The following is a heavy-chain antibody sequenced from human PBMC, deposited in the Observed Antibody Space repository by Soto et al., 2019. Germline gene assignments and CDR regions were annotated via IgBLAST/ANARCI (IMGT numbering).Heavy chain of an antibody. V-gene: IGHV3-13*01. J-gene: IGHJ6*02. Sequence: GWSMRICSAASRLIVWSYDVHWVRQAPGKGLEWVSVITTTGDTYYAASVKGRFTISRENAENSLYLQMNSLRAEDAAVYYCARGDPLNYGSYPYWHYYGMDVWGRGTTVTVSS. CDR1: RLIVWSYD. D-gene: IGHD2-8*02. CDR2: ITTTGDT. CDR3: ARGDPLNYGSYPYWHYYGMDV.